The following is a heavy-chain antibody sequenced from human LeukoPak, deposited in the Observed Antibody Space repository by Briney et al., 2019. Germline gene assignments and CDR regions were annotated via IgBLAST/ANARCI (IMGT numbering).Heavy chain of an antibody. CDR3: GRSQGDASVHDVFDI. Sequence: PGGSLRLSCAASGFTFSSYCMHWVRQAPGKGLEWVSSISSSSSYIYYADSVKGRFTISRDNAKNSLYLQMNSLRAKDTAVYYLGRSQGDASVHDVFDIWGQGTMVTVSS. CDR2: ISSSSSYI. CDR1: GFTFSSYC. J-gene: IGHJ3*02. D-gene: IGHD2-21*01. V-gene: IGHV3-21*01.